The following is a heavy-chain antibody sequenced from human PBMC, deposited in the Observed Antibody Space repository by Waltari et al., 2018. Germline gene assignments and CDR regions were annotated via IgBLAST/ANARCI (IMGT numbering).Heavy chain of an antibody. Sequence: QVQLVQSGAEVKKPGSSVKVSCKASGGTFSSYAISWVRQAPGQGLEWMGGIIPICGTANYAQKFQGRVTITTDESPSTAYMELSSLRSEDTAVYYCAIAYSGEDYFDYWGQGTLVTVSS. CDR3: AIAYSGEDYFDY. V-gene: IGHV1-69*05. CDR1: GGTFSSYA. J-gene: IGHJ4*02. D-gene: IGHD4-4*01. CDR2: IIPICGTA.